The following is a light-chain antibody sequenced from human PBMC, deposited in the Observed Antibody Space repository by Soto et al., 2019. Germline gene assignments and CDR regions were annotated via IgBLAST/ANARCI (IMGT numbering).Light chain of an antibody. Sequence: QSVLTQPPSVSWAPGQRVTISCTGSSSNIGAGYDVHWYQQLPGTAPKLLIYGNSNRPSGVPDRFSGSKSGTSASLAITGLQAEDEADYYGQSYDSSLSGSVFGGGTKLTVL. V-gene: IGLV1-40*01. CDR2: GNS. CDR1: SSNIGAGYD. CDR3: QSYDSSLSGSV. J-gene: IGLJ2*01.